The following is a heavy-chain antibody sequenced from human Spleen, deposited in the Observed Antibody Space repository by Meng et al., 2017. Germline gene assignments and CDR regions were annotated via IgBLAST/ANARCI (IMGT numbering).Heavy chain of an antibody. CDR1: GGSVSSGSYY. CDR3: ARVPMYYYDRTFDY. V-gene: IGHV4-61*01. J-gene: IGHJ4*02. CDR2: IYYSGST. Sequence: VPLRESGPGLLRPSETLSLTCTVSGGSVSSGSYYWSWIRQSHGKGLELIGYIYYSGSTNYNPSLKSRVTISVDTSKNQFSLKLSSVTAADTAVYYCARVPMYYYDRTFDYWGQGTLVTVSS. D-gene: IGHD3-22*01.